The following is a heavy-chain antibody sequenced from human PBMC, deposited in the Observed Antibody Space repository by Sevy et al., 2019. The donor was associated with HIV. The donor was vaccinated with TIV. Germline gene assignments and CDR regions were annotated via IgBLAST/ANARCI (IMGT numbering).Heavy chain of an antibody. D-gene: IGHD7-27*01. J-gene: IGHJ4*02. Sequence: GGSLRLSCAVSGFTFSTYAMHWVRQAPGKGLECVAIVSSDGSEINYADSVKGRFTISRDNSRNTLYLQMNSLRPEDTALYYCARDQLGSIDYWGQGTLVTVSS. CDR3: ARDQLGSIDY. CDR1: GFTFSTYA. V-gene: IGHV3-30-3*01. CDR2: VSSDGSEI.